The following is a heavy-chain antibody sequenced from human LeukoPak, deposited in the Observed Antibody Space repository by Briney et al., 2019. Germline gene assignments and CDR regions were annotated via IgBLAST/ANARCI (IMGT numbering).Heavy chain of an antibody. J-gene: IGHJ4*02. V-gene: IGHV3-21*01. CDR2: ISSSSSYI. Sequence: GALRPSCAASGFTFSSYSMNWVRQAPGKGLEWVSSISSSSSYIYYADSVKGRFTISRDNAKNSLYLQMNSLRAEDTAVYYCARDRAMGKYYFDYWGQGTLVTVSS. D-gene: IGHD5-18*01. CDR3: ARDRAMGKYYFDY. CDR1: GFTFSSYS.